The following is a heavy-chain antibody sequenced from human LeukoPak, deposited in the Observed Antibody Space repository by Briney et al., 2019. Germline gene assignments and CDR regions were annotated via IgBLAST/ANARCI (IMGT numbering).Heavy chain of an antibody. CDR3: ARAYLAAAATYYFDY. CDR2: SISSTSI. J-gene: IGHJ4*02. Sequence: PGTSLRLSCAASGFNCNSHAMNWVRQAPGKGLEWISISSTSIYYADSVKGRFTISRDIAKNSLYLQMNSLRAEDTAVYYCARAYLAAAATYYFDYWGQGTLVTVSS. V-gene: IGHV3-48*04. CDR1: GFNCNSHA. D-gene: IGHD6-13*01.